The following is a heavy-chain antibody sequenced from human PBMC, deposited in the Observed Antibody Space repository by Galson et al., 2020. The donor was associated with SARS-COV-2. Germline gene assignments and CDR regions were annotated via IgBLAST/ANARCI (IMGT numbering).Heavy chain of an antibody. J-gene: IGHJ4*02. CDR1: GDRVSRNSVA. CDR2: TYFRVKWLN. D-gene: IGHD1-1*01. Sequence: SQTLSLPCAISGDRVSRNSVAWTWIRQSPSRGLEWLGRTYFRVKWLNDYAVSVKGRITINPDTSKNQFYLQLNSVTPDDTAVYDCASGLWNSGFDHWGQGTLGTVAS. V-gene: IGHV6-1*01. CDR3: ASGLWNSGFDH.